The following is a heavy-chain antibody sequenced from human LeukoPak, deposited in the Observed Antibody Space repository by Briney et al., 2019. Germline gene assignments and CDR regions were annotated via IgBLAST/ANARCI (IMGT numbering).Heavy chain of an antibody. Sequence: SVKVSCKASGGTFSSYAISWVGQAPGQGLEWMGGIIPIFGTANYAQKFQGRVTITTDESTSTAYMELSSLRSEDTAVYYCARVTYHHYPVQAFDIWGQGTMVTVSS. CDR1: GGTFSSYA. D-gene: IGHD1-14*01. J-gene: IGHJ3*02. V-gene: IGHV1-69*05. CDR3: ARVTYHHYPVQAFDI. CDR2: IIPIFGTA.